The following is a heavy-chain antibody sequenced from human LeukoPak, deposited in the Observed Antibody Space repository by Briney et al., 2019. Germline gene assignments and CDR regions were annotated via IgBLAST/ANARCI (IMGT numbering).Heavy chain of an antibody. V-gene: IGHV4-31*03. J-gene: IGHJ4*02. CDR2: IYYSGST. Sequence: SETLSLTCTVSGGSISSSGYYWSWIRQHPGKGREGIGYIYYSGSTYYNPSLKSRVTISVDTSKDQFSLKLSSVTAADTAVYYCARGSYDYSNSIGFDYWGPGTLVTVSS. D-gene: IGHD4-11*01. CDR1: GGSISSSGYY. CDR3: ARGSYDYSNSIGFDY.